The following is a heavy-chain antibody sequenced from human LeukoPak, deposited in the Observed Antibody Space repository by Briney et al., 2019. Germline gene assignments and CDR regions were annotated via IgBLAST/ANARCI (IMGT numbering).Heavy chain of an antibody. CDR2: INHSGST. V-gene: IGHV4-34*01. D-gene: IGHD3-10*01. Sequence: SETLSLTCAVYGGSFSGYYWSWIRQPPGKGLEWIGEINHSGSTNYNPSLKSRVTISVDTSKNQFSLKLSSVTAADTAVYYCARDGKRFGEFDYWGQGTLVTVSS. CDR1: GGSFSGYY. J-gene: IGHJ4*02. CDR3: ARDGKRFGEFDY.